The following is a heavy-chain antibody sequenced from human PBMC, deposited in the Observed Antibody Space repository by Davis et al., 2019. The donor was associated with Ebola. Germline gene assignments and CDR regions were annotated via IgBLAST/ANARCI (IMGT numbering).Heavy chain of an antibody. CDR3: GKADCGGDCRVVDY. J-gene: IGHJ4*02. Sequence: PGGSLRLSCIASGFSFNSYTMNWVRQAPGKGLEWLSYITNGGSTNSYADSVKGRFTVSRDNAKNSVYLQMNSLRTEDTALYYCGKADCGGDCRVVDYWGQGTLVTVSS. CDR2: ITNGGSTN. D-gene: IGHD2-21*02. V-gene: IGHV3-48*04. CDR1: GFSFNSYT.